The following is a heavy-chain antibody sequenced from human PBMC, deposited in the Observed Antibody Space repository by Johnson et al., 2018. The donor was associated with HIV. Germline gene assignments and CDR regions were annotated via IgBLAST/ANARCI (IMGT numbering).Heavy chain of an antibody. Sequence: QVQLVESGGGLVQPGGSLRLSCVGSGFSFSDHFMDWVRQAPGKGLEWVAVISYDGSNKYYADSVKGRFTISRDNSKNTLYLQMNSLRAEDTAVYYCARDRVWFGELYAFDIWGQGTMVTVSS. V-gene: IGHV3-30-3*01. CDR1: GFSFSDHF. J-gene: IGHJ3*02. D-gene: IGHD3-10*01. CDR2: ISYDGSNK. CDR3: ARDRVWFGELYAFDI.